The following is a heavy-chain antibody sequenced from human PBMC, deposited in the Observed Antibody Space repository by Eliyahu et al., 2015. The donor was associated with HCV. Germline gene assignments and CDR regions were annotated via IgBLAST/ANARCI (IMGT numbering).Heavy chain of an antibody. CDR2: IRSKAYGGTT. V-gene: IGHV3-49*03. J-gene: IGHJ1*01. Sequence: EVQLVESGGGLVQPGRSLRLSCTASGFTFGDYAMSWFRQAPGEGLEWVGFIRSKAYGGTTEYAASVKGRFTISRDDSKSIAYLQMSSLKTEDTAVYYCTRDHSSTSSRQEYFQHWGQGTLVTVSS. CDR3: TRDHSSTSSRQEYFQH. D-gene: IGHD6-6*01. CDR1: GFTFGDYA.